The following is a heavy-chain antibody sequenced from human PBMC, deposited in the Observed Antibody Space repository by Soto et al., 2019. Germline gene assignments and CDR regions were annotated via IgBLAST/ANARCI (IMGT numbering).Heavy chain of an antibody. CDR2: RWYDGSNK. CDR3: ARDEDIVVVPAAIEGMDV. V-gene: IGHV3-33*01. J-gene: IGHJ6*02. CDR1: GFTFSSYG. D-gene: IGHD2-2*01. Sequence: GGSLRLSCAASGFTFSSYGMHWVRQAPGKGLEWVAVRWYDGSNKYYADSVKGRFTISRDNSKNTLYLQMNSLRAEDTAVYYCARDEDIVVVPAAIEGMDVWGQGTTVTVSS.